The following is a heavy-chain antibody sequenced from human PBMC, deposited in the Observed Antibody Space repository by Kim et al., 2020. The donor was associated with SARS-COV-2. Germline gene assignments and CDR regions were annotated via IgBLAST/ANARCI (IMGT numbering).Heavy chain of an antibody. CDR1: GGSISSGGYY. D-gene: IGHD6-6*01. CDR3: ARGRVAARLVDY. Sequence: SETLSLTCTVSGGSISSGGYYWSWIRQHPGKGLEWIGYIYYSGSTYYNPSLKSRVTISVDTSKNQFSLKLSSVTAADTAVYYCARGRVAARLVDYWGQGTLVTVSS. CDR2: IYYSGST. V-gene: IGHV4-31*03. J-gene: IGHJ4*02.